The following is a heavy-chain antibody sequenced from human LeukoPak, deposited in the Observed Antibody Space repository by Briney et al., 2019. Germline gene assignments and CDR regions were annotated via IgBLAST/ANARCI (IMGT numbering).Heavy chain of an antibody. D-gene: IGHD2-8*02. CDR2: INTDGSST. J-gene: IGHJ4*02. Sequence: GGSLRLSCAASGFTFSSYWMHWVRQAPGKGLVWVSRINTDGSSTTYADSVKGRFTISRDNAKNTLYLQMNSLRAEDTAVYYCARASTGGHSDYWGQGTLVTVSS. CDR1: GFTFSSYW. CDR3: ARASTGGHSDY. V-gene: IGHV3-74*01.